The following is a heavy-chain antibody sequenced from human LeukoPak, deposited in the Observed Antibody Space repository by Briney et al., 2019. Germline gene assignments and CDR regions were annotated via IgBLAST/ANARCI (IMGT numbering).Heavy chain of an antibody. CDR1: GGSISSYY. CDR3: ASVEGALHETYYFDY. CDR2: IYYSGST. D-gene: IGHD1-1*01. V-gene: IGHV4-59*08. J-gene: IGHJ4*02. Sequence: SETLSLTCTVSGGSISSYYWSWIRQPPGKGLEWIGYIYYSGSTNYNPSLKSRVTISVDTSKNQFSLKLSSVTAADTAVYYCASVEGALHETYYFDYWGQGTLVTVSS.